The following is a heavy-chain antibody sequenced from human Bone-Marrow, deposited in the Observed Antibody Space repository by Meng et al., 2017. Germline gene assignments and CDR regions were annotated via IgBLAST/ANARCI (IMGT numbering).Heavy chain of an antibody. CDR2: IIPIFGTA. CDR3: ARMHDSSSWFFDY. D-gene: IGHD6-13*01. Sequence: SVKVFCKASGGTFSSYAISWLRQAPGQGLEWMGGIIPIFGTANYAQKFQGRVTITADESTSTAYMELSSLRSEDTAVYYCARMHDSSSWFFDYWGQGTQVTVSS. CDR1: GGTFSSYA. J-gene: IGHJ4*02. V-gene: IGHV1-69*13.